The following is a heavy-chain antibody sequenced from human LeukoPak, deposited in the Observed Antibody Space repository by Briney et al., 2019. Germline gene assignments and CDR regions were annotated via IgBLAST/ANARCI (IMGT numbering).Heavy chain of an antibody. J-gene: IGHJ6*02. CDR2: IYHSGST. Sequence: NPSETLSLTCTVSGGSISSYYWSWIRQPPGKGLEWIGSIYHSGSTYYNPSLKSRVTISVDTSKNQFSLKLSSVTAADTAVYYCARLTVDYYYYGMDVWGQGTTVTVSS. CDR3: ARLTVDYYYYGMDV. CDR1: GGSISSYY. V-gene: IGHV4-39*01. D-gene: IGHD2-8*02.